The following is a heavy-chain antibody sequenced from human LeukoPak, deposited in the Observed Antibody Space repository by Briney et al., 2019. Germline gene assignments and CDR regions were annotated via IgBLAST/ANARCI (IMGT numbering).Heavy chain of an antibody. V-gene: IGHV3-23*01. CDR1: GFTFSSYA. Sequence: GGSLRLSCAASGFTFSSYAMSWVRQAPGKGLEWVSAISGSGGSTYYADSVKGRFTISRDNSKNTLYLQMNSLRAEDTAVYYCAKEGIGYCSSTSCKRPGTGTFDYWGQGTLVTVSS. D-gene: IGHD2-2*01. CDR2: ISGSGGST. CDR3: AKEGIGYCSSTSCKRPGTGTFDY. J-gene: IGHJ4*02.